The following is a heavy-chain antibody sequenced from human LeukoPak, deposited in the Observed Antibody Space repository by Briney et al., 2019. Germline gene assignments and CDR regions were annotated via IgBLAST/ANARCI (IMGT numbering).Heavy chain of an antibody. V-gene: IGHV3-15*01. D-gene: IGHD6-6*01. Sequence: TEGSLRLSCAASGITFSNAWMSWVRQAPGKGLEWVGRIKSKTDGGTTDYAAPVKGRFTISTDDSKITLYLQMNRLTIEDTAVYYCTTHCRITVRPVFDYRGQGTLVTVSS. CDR3: TTHCRITVRPVFDY. CDR2: IKSKTDGGTT. CDR1: GITFSNAW. J-gene: IGHJ4*02.